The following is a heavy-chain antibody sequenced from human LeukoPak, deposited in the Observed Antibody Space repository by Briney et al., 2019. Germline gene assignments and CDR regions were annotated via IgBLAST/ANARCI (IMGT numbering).Heavy chain of an antibody. CDR1: GGSISSGGYY. Sequence: SQTLSLTCTVSGGSISSGGYYWSWIRQHPGKGLEWIGYIYYSGSTYYNPSLKSRVTISVDTSKNQFSLKLSSVTAADTAVYYCARGGYCTNGVCWDDAFDIWGQGTMVTVSS. D-gene: IGHD2-8*01. CDR3: ARGGYCTNGVCWDDAFDI. CDR2: IYYSGST. V-gene: IGHV4-31*03. J-gene: IGHJ3*02.